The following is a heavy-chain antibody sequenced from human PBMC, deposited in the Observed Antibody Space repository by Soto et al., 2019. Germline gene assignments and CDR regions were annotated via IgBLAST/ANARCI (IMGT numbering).Heavy chain of an antibody. J-gene: IGHJ4*02. V-gene: IGHV3-30*03. D-gene: IGHD6-6*01. CDR2: ISYDGNNK. Sequence: GGSLRLSCAASGFTYSTYTMHWVRQAPGKGLEWVAVISYDGNNKFYADSVKGRFTISRDSTKQMLYLQMNSLRPDDTAMYYCARVGFSSPEYPWISGTYFDFWGQGALVTVSS. CDR3: ARVGFSSPEYPWISGTYFDF. CDR1: GFTYSTYT.